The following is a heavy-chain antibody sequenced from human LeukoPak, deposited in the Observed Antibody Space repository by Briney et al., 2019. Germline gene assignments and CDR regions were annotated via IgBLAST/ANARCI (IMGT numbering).Heavy chain of an antibody. CDR1: GFTFNTYW. CDR2: IKPDGSEG. J-gene: IGHJ4*02. CDR3: ARDVRSGLNYVVFADY. D-gene: IGHD3-16*01. Sequence: PGGSLRLSCAASGFTFNTYWMSWVRQAPGKGLEWVANIKPDGSEGYYADSVKGRFSISRDNTKNSLYLQMNSLRAEDTAVYYCARDVRSGLNYVVFADYWGQGTLVTVSS. V-gene: IGHV3-7*01.